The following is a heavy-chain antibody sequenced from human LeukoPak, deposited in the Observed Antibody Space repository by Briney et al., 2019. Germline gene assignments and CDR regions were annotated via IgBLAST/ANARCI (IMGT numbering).Heavy chain of an antibody. D-gene: IGHD4-17*01. J-gene: IGHJ6*02. CDR3: GKSLTTVTQKYPRGYYGMDV. CDR1: GGSISSSSPYY. Sequence: KPSETLSLTCTVSGGSISSSSPYYWGWIRQPPGKGLEWIGSIYYSGSTYYNPSLKSRVTISVDTSKNQFSLKLSSVTAADTAVYYCGKSLTTVTQKYPRGYYGMDVWGQGTTVTVSS. V-gene: IGHV4-39*01. CDR2: IYYSGST.